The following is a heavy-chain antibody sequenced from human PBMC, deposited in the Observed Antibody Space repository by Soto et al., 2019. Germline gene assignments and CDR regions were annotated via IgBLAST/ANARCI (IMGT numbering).Heavy chain of an antibody. D-gene: IGHD3-3*01. CDR3: ARGLRFLEWSGSEVYGMDV. CDR2: IIPIFGTA. V-gene: IGHV1-69*13. J-gene: IGHJ6*02. CDR1: GGTFSSYA. Sequence: AASVKVSCKASGGTFSSYAISWVRQAPGQGLEWMGGIIPIFGTANYAQKFQGRVTITADESTSTAYMELSSLRSEDTAVYYCARGLRFLEWSGSEVYGMDVWGQGTTVTVSS.